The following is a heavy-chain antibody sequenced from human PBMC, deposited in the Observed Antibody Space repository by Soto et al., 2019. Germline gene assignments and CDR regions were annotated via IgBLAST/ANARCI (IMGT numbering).Heavy chain of an antibody. J-gene: IGHJ4*02. CDR3: ARDLIRPTPAWANYYDSSGYLAADY. Sequence: GGSLRLSCAASGFTFSSYAMHWVRQAPGKGLEWVAVISYDGSNKYYADSVKGRFTISRDNSKNTLYLQMNSLRAEDTAVYYCARDLIRPTPAWANYYDSSGYLAADYWGQGTLVTVSS. CDR1: GFTFSSYA. CDR2: ISYDGSNK. D-gene: IGHD3-22*01. V-gene: IGHV3-30-3*01.